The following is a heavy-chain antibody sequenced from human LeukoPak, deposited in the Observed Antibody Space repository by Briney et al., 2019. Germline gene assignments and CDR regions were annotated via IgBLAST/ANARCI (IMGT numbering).Heavy chain of an antibody. J-gene: IGHJ5*02. CDR3: ARGKRSGFLNWFDP. V-gene: IGHV1-8*01. Sequence: ASVKVSCKASGYTFTSYDINWVRQATGRGLERMGWMNPNSGNTGYAQKFQGRVTMTRNTSISTAYMELSSLRSEDTAVYYCARGKRSGFLNWFDPWGQGTLVTVSS. CDR1: GYTFTSYD. D-gene: IGHD3-10*01. CDR2: MNPNSGNT.